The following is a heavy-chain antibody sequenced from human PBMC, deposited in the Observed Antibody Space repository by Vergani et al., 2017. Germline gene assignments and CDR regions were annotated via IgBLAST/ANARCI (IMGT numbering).Heavy chain of an antibody. CDR2: ISSSGSTI. D-gene: IGHD2/OR15-2a*01. J-gene: IGHJ4*02. V-gene: IGHV3-48*04. CDR1: GFTFSSYS. Sequence: EVQLVESGGGLVQPGGSLRLSCAASGFTFSSYSMNWVRQAPGKGLEWVSYISSSGSTIYYADSVKGRFTISRDNAKNSLYLQMNSLRAEDTAVYYCARDLGSFSGDYWGQGTLVTVSS. CDR3: ARDLGSFSGDY.